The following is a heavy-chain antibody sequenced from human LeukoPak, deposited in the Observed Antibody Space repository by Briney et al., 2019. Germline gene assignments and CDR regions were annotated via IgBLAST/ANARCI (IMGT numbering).Heavy chain of an antibody. Sequence: GGSLRLSCAASGFTFSSYDMSWVRQALAKGLEWVSSISGSGISPYYADSVKGRFTISRDNSKNTVYLQMNSLRAEDTALYYCAKETYDSSGYYTVDSWGQGTLVTVSS. J-gene: IGHJ4*02. CDR1: GFTFSSYD. CDR2: ISGSGISP. V-gene: IGHV3-23*01. D-gene: IGHD3-22*01. CDR3: AKETYDSSGYYTVDS.